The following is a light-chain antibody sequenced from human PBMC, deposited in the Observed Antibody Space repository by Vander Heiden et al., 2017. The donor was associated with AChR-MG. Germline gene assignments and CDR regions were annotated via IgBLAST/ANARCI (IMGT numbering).Light chain of an antibody. CDR3: QVWDSTSALYV. J-gene: IGLJ1*01. Sequence: SYVLTQPPSVSVAPGKTARITCGGNNIGTKSVHWYQQTAGQAPVLVIYYDSDPPSGIPERFSGSNSGNTATLTISRVEAGDEADYYCQVWDSTSALYVFGTGTRVTVL. CDR1: NIGTKS. V-gene: IGLV3-21*04. CDR2: YDS.